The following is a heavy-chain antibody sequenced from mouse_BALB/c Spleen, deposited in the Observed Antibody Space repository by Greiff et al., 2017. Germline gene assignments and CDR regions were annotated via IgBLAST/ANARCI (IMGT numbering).Heavy chain of an antibody. D-gene: IGHD1-1*01. J-gene: IGHJ4*01. CDR1: GFTFSTYG. Sequence: EVKVVESGGGLVQPGGSLKLSCAASGFTFSTYGMSWVRQTPDKRLELVATINSNGGSSYYPDSVKGRFTISRDNAKNTLYLQMSSLKSEDTAMYYCARASTRGAMDYWGQGTSVTVSS. CDR2: INSNGGSS. V-gene: IGHV5-6-3*01. CDR3: ARASTRGAMDY.